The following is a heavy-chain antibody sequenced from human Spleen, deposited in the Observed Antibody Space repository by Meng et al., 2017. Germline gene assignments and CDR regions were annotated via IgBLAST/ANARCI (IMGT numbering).Heavy chain of an antibody. V-gene: IGHV1-2*06. CDR3: ARDPGRYCRSTRCYWALDY. Sequence: ASVKVSCKPSGYNFPDYYIHWVRRAPGQGLEWMGRINPKSGDTHYAQKFQARVTMTGDTSISTAYMELSGLRSDDTAVYFCARDPGRYCRSTRCYWALDYWGQGTLVTVSS. J-gene: IGHJ4*02. CDR2: INPKSGDT. CDR1: GYNFPDYY. D-gene: IGHD2-2*01.